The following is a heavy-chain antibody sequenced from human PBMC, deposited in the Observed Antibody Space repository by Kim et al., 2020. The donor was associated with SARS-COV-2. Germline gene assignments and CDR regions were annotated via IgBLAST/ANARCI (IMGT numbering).Heavy chain of an antibody. CDR1: GGSISSYY. J-gene: IGHJ6*02. D-gene: IGHD3-3*01. V-gene: IGHV4-59*08. CDR2: IYYSGST. CDR3: ARMGVTDYDFPYGYYYYGMDV. Sequence: SETLSLTCTVSGGSISSYYWSWIRQPPGKGLEWIGYIYYSGSTNYNPSLKSRVTISVDTSKNQFSLKLSSVTAADTAVYYCARMGVTDYDFPYGYYYYGMDVWGQGTTVTVSS.